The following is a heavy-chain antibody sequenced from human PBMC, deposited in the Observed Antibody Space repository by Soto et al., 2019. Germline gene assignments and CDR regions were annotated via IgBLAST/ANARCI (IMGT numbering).Heavy chain of an antibody. CDR1: GFTISSYG. V-gene: IGHV3-30*18. J-gene: IGHJ4*02. CDR2: ISYDGNNK. CDR3: AKSVYNWNDGFFDY. D-gene: IGHD1-1*01. Sequence: RDSCGAAGFTISSYGMHRVRQDPGKGLEWVAVISYDGNNKYYADSVKGRFTISRDNSKNTLYLQMNSLRAEDTAVYYCAKSVYNWNDGFFDYWGQGTLVTVSS.